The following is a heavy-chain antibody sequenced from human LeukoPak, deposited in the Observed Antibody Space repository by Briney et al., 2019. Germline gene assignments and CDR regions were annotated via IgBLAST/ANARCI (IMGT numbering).Heavy chain of an antibody. V-gene: IGHV3-30-3*01. CDR1: GFTFRSYA. CDR3: AKDLSGYYTMDV. J-gene: IGHJ6*02. Sequence: GGSLRLSCAASGFTFRSYAMHWVRQAPGKGLEWVAVITYDGGREYSADSVRGRFTISRDNSKNTLYLQMVSLRAEDTAVYYCAKDLSGYYTMDVWGQGTTVTVSS. D-gene: IGHD3-10*01. CDR2: ITYDGGRE.